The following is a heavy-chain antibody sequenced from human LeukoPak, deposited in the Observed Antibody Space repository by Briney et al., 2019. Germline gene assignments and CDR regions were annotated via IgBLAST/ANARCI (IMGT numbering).Heavy chain of an antibody. CDR1: GGSISSSSYY. CDR3: AKEKQTYYYDSSGLNNWFDP. Sequence: PSETLSLTCTVSGGSISSSSYYWGWIRQPPGKGLEWIGSIYYSGSTYYNPSLKSRVTVSVDTSKNQFSLKLSSVTAADTALYYCAKEKQTYYYDSSGLNNWFDPWGQGTLVTVSS. CDR2: IYYSGST. V-gene: IGHV4-39*07. J-gene: IGHJ5*02. D-gene: IGHD3-22*01.